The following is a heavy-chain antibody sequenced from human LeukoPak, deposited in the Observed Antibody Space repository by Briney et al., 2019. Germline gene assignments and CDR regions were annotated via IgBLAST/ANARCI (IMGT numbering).Heavy chain of an antibody. Sequence: GGSLRLSCAASGVTFSSYAMSWVRQAPGKGLEWVSAISGSGGSTYYADSVKGRFTISRDNSKNTLYLQMNSLRAEDTAVYYCAKTYYDFWSPDAFDIWGQGTMVTVSS. J-gene: IGHJ3*02. CDR1: GVTFSSYA. D-gene: IGHD3-3*01. V-gene: IGHV3-23*01. CDR2: ISGSGGST. CDR3: AKTYYDFWSPDAFDI.